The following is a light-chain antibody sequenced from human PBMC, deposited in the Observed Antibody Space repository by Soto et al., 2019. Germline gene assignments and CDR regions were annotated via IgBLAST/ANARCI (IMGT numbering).Light chain of an antibody. CDR1: SSDVGGFNS. V-gene: IGLV2-11*01. Sequence: QSALTQPRSVSGSPGQSVTISCTGTSSDVGGFNSVSWYQQHPGKAPKLMIYDVNKRPSGVPDRFSGSKSGSTASLTVSGLQTEDEAEYFCNSYTGTSNYVVFGGGTKVTVL. CDR2: DVN. J-gene: IGLJ2*01. CDR3: NSYTGTSNYVV.